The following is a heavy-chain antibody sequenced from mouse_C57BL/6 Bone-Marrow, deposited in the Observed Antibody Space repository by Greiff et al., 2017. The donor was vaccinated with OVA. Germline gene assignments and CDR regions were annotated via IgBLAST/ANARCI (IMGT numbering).Heavy chain of an antibody. CDR1: GFTFSSYG. CDR2: ISSGGSYT. CDR3: ASLDL. J-gene: IGHJ2*01. Sequence: EVQLQESGGDLVKPGGSLKLSCAASGFTFSSYGMSWVRQTPDKRLEWVATISSGGSYTYYPDSVKGRFTISRDNAKNTLYLQMSSLKSEDTAMYYCASLDLWGQGTTLTVSS. V-gene: IGHV5-6*01.